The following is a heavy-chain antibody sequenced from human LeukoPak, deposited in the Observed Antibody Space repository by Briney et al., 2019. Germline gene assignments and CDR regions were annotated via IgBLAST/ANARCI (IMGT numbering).Heavy chain of an antibody. Sequence: PGRSLRLSCAASGFTFSNYGMHWVRQAPGKGLEWVAVISYDGSNTFYADSVKGRSTISRDNSKNTLYLQVNSLRAEDTAVYYCAKDPHSSGWYFTAFDYWGQGTLVTVSS. V-gene: IGHV3-30*18. D-gene: IGHD6-19*01. CDR1: GFTFSNYG. CDR2: ISYDGSNT. J-gene: IGHJ4*02. CDR3: AKDPHSSGWYFTAFDY.